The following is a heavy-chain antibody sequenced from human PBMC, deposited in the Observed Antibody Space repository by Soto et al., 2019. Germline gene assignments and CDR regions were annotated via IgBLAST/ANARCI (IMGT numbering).Heavy chain of an antibody. V-gene: IGHV3-73*01. Sequence: RLSCATSGFTFSASAMHWVRQVSGKGLEWIARIRSKANNYATTYAPSVKGRFTISRDDSENTVYLQMNSLKTDDTAIDYCAKQIYGGNSWGQGTLVTVSS. CDR1: GFTFSASA. J-gene: IGHJ4*02. D-gene: IGHD2-21*02. CDR2: IRSKANNYAT. CDR3: AKQIYGGNS.